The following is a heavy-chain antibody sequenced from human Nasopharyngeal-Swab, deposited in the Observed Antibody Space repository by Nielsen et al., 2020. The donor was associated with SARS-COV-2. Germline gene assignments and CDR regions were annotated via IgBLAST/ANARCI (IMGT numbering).Heavy chain of an antibody. D-gene: IGHD4-23*01. CDR3: ARVSDYGGNTDY. J-gene: IGHJ4*02. Sequence: WIRQPPGKGLEWVSSISRSSSYIYYADSVKGRLTISRDNAKNSLYLQMNSLRAEDTAVYYCARVSDYGGNTDYWAREPWSPSPQ. V-gene: IGHV3-21*01. CDR2: ISRSSSYI.